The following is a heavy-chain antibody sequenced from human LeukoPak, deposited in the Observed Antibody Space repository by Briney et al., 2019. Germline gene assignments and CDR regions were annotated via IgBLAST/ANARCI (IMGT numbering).Heavy chain of an antibody. J-gene: IGHJ4*02. D-gene: IGHD5-12*01. CDR3: ARDPGGPYIVATRNDYYFDY. CDR2: INPNSGGT. Sequence: GASVKVSCKASGYTFTGYYMHWVRQAPGQGLEWMGWINPNSGGTNYAQKFQGRVTMTRDTSISTAYMELSRLRSDDTAVYYCARDPGGPYIVATRNDYYFDYWGQGTLVTVSS. V-gene: IGHV1-2*02. CDR1: GYTFTGYY.